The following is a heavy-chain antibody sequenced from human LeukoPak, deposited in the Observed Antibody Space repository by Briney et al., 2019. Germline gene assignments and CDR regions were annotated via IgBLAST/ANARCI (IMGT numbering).Heavy chain of an antibody. D-gene: IGHD1-26*01. J-gene: IGHJ4*02. CDR3: AISRYSGTSLDY. V-gene: IGHV3-74*01. CDR1: GFTFSSYW. Sequence: PGRSLRLSCAASGFTFSSYWMHSVRQAPGKGLVWVSRINSDGGTTTYADSVKGRFTISRDNAKSTLYLQMNSLRIEGTAVYYCAISRYSGTSLDYWGQGSLVTVPS. CDR2: INSDGGTT.